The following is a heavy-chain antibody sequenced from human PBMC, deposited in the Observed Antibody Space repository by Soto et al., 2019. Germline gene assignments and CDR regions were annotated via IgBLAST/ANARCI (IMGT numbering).Heavy chain of an antibody. CDR2: IWYDGSIK. V-gene: IGHV3-33*01. CDR1: GFTFSTYG. CDR3: ARGPGTLVRGVITPYGMDV. D-gene: IGHD3-10*01. J-gene: IGHJ6*02. Sequence: PGGSLRLSCAASGFTFSTYGMHWVRQAPGKGLEWVAVIWYDGSIKYYADSVKGRFTISRDNSKNTLYLQMNSLRAEDTAVYYCARGPGTLVRGVITPYGMDVWGQGTTVTVSS.